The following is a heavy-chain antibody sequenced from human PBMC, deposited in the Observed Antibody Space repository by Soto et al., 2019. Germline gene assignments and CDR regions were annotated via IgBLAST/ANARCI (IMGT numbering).Heavy chain of an antibody. D-gene: IGHD2-2*03. CDR2: IKQDGGET. CDR1: GFSFTNHW. CDR3: ARHGFHRDALDL. J-gene: IGHJ3*01. V-gene: IGHV3-7*03. Sequence: EMQLEESGGGLVQPGGSRRLSCEASGFSFTNHWMSWVRQAPGKGLEWLANIKQDGGETYYLESVKGRFSISRDNAKDSVYLQMSGLRAEDTAVYYCARHGFHRDALDLWGQGTLVTVPS.